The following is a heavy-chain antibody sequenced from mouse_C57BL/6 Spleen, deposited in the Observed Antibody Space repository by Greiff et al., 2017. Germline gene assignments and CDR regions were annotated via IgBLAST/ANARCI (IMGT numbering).Heavy chain of an antibody. CDR1: GYTFTSYG. D-gene: IGHD2-3*01. Sequence: VQLQQSGAELARPGASVKLSCKASGYTFTSYGISWVKQRTGQGLEWIGELYPRSGNTYYTEKFKGKATLTADKSSSTAYMEIRSLSSEDSAVYFCARAGAMIVTTEAMDYWGQGTSVTVSS. CDR2: LYPRSGNT. J-gene: IGHJ4*01. CDR3: ARAGAMIVTTEAMDY. V-gene: IGHV1-81*01.